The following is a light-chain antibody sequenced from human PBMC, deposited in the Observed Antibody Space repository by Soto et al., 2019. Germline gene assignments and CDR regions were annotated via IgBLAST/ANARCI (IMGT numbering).Light chain of an antibody. Sequence: QSVLTQPPSVSGAPGQRVIISCTGSSSNIGAGFDVNWYQQLPGTAPKLLIYGNSNRPSGDPDRFSGSKSGTSASLTITGLQAEDEAHYYCQSYDSSQVVFGGGTKVTVL. CDR2: GNS. CDR1: SSNIGAGFD. CDR3: QSYDSSQVV. V-gene: IGLV1-40*01. J-gene: IGLJ2*01.